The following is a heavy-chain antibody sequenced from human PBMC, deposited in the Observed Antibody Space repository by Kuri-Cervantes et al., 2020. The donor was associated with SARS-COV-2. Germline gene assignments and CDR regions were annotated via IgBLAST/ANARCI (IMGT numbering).Heavy chain of an antibody. CDR2: IYYGGST. CDR3: ARGVVRGYSFDY. V-gene: IGHV4-59*12. Sequence: GSLRLSCTVSGGYISSYHYWSWIRQPPGKGLEWIGYIYYGGSTNYNPSLKSRVTISLDASRNQFSLKLSSVAAADTAVYYCARGVVRGYSFDYWGQGTLVTVSS. J-gene: IGHJ4*02. D-gene: IGHD3-10*01. CDR1: GGYISSYHY.